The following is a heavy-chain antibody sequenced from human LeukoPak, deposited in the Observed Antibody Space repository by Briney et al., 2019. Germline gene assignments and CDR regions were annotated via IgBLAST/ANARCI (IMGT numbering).Heavy chain of an antibody. Sequence: GGSLRLSCAASGFTFSSYTMHWVRQAPGKGLEWVADISYDGDVKYYVDSVKGRFTISRDDSKNTLYLQMNSLRAEDTAVYYCARDPLRCVGDYFDFWGQGTLVTVSS. D-gene: IGHD3-16*01. CDR1: GFTFSSYT. CDR3: ARDPLRCVGDYFDF. V-gene: IGHV3-30-3*01. J-gene: IGHJ4*02. CDR2: ISYDGDVK.